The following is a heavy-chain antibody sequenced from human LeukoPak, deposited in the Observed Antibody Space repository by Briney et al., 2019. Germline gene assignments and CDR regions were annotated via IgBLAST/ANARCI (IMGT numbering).Heavy chain of an antibody. J-gene: IGHJ5*02. CDR3: ARRGSSWYDWSANWFDP. D-gene: IGHD6-13*01. CDR1: GGSISSYY. CDR2: IYYSGST. V-gene: IGHV4-59*08. Sequence: SETLSLTCTVSGGSISSYYWSWIRQPPGKGLEWIGYIYYSGSTNYNPSLKSRVTISVDTSKNQFSLQLSSVTAADTAVYYCARRGSSWYDWSANWFDPWGQGTLVTVSS.